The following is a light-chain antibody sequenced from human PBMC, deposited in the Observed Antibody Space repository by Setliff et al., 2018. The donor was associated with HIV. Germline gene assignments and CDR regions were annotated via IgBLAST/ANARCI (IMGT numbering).Light chain of an antibody. J-gene: IGLJ1*01. CDR1: GSDVGGYNY. CDR2: EVN. V-gene: IGLV2-14*01. CDR3: SSYAITNTLP. Sequence: QSVLTQPASVSGSPGQSITISCTGTGSDVGGYNYVSWYQQHPGKAPKLIISEVNNRPSGVSNRFSGSKSGNTASLTISGLQTEDEGDYYCSSYAITNTLPFGTGTKVTVL.